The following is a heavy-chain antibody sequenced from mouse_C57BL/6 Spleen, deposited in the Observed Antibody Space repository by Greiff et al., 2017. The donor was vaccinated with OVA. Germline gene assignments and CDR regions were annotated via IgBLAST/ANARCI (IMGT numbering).Heavy chain of an antibody. J-gene: IGHJ4*01. Sequence: EVKLMESGEGLVKPGGSLKLSCAASGFTFSSYAMSWVRQTPEKRLEWVAYISSGGDYIYYADTVKGRFPISRDNARNTLYLQMSSLKSEDTAMYYWKRDRGGYYSHDGDAMDYWGQGTSVTVSS. CDR2: ISSGGDYI. D-gene: IGHD2-14*01. CDR3: KRDRGGYYSHDGDAMDY. V-gene: IGHV5-9-1*02. CDR1: GFTFSSYA.